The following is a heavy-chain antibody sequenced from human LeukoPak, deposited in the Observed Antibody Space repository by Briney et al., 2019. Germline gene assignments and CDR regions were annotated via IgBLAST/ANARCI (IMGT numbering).Heavy chain of an antibody. CDR2: IYTSGST. CDR3: ARDKLDYFDY. D-gene: IGHD6-6*01. Sequence: PSETLSLTCTVSGGSISSGSYYWSWIRQPAGKGLEWIGRIYTSGSTNYNPSLKSRVTISVDTSKNQFSLKLTSVTAADTAVYYCARDKLDYFDYWGQGTLVTVSS. CDR1: GGSISSGSYY. J-gene: IGHJ4*02. V-gene: IGHV4-61*02.